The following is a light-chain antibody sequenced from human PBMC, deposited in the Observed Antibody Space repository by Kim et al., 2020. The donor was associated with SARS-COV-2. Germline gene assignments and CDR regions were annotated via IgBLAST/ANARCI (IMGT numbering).Light chain of an antibody. CDR2: RDN. CDR1: TLPKQY. Sequence: SYELTQPPSVSVSPGQTARITCSGDTLPKQYAYWYQQKPGQAPVLVIYRDNERPSGIPERFSGSSSETTVTLTISGVHAEDEAAYYCQSAESSRTYVLFG. CDR3: QSAESSRTYVL. V-gene: IGLV3-25*03. J-gene: IGLJ2*01.